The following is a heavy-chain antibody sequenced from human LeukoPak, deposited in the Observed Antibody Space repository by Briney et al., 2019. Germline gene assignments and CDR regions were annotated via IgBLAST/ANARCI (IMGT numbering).Heavy chain of an antibody. CDR2: FYYSGST. D-gene: IGHD3-22*01. Sequence: SETLSLTCTVSGGSISSDHWSWIRQPPGKGLEWTGYFYYSGSTKYNPSLKSRVTISVDTSKNHFSLKLSSVTAADTAVYYCARHGNYYDSSGYNYYFDYWGQGTLGTVSS. CDR1: GGSISSDH. V-gene: IGHV4-59*08. J-gene: IGHJ4*02. CDR3: ARHGNYYDSSGYNYYFDY.